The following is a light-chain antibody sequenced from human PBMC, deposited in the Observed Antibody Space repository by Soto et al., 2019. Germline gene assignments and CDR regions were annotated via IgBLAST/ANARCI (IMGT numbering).Light chain of an antibody. J-gene: IGKJ4*01. Sequence: EIVLTHCPAALSLSPGDRASLAFRARQSVRRYLAWYQQKLRQAPSLLIYDASNRATGIPARFPGSGSGTDFTPTIVSLGPEDFAVYYCQQRSNWPLTFGAGNKGDSK. CDR3: QQRSNWPLT. CDR1: QSVRRY. V-gene: IGKV3-11*01. CDR2: DAS.